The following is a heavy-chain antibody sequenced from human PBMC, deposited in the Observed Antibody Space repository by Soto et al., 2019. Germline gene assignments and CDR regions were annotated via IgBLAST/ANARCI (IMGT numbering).Heavy chain of an antibody. J-gene: IGHJ6*02. V-gene: IGHV1-69*12. D-gene: IGHD7-27*01. CDR3: ARGSSNWGSDYYYGMDV. Sequence: QVQLVQSGAEVKKPGSSVKVSCKASGGTFSSYAISWVRQAPGQGLEWMGGIIPIFGTANYAQKFQGRVTITADESTSTAYMERSSLRYEDTAVYYCARGSSNWGSDYYYGMDVWGQGTTVTVSS. CDR1: GGTFSSYA. CDR2: IIPIFGTA.